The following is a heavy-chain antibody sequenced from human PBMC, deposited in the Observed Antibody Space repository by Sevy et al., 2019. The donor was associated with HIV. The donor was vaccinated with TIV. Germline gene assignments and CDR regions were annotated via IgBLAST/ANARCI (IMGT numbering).Heavy chain of an antibody. CDR3: AKDRIGRMSGLIDY. Sequence: GGSLRLSCAASGFTFSSYAMSWVRQAPGKGLEWVSAISGSGGSTYYADSVKGRFTISRDNSKNTLYLQMNSLRAEDTAVCYCAKDRIGRMSGLIDYWGQGTLVTVSS. CDR2: ISGSGGST. D-gene: IGHD3-3*01. CDR1: GFTFSSYA. J-gene: IGHJ4*02. V-gene: IGHV3-23*01.